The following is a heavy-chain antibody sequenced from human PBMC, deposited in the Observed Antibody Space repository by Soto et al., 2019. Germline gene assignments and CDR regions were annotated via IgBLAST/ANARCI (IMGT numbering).Heavy chain of an antibody. V-gene: IGHV4-34*01. Sequence: SETLSLTCAVYGGSFSGYYWSWSRQPPGKGLEWIGEINHSGSTNYNPSLKSRVTISVDTSKNQFSLKLSSVTAADTAVYYCARGGGSGYYYYYYYMDVWGKGTTVTVSS. CDR2: INHSGST. CDR1: GGSFSGYY. J-gene: IGHJ6*03. CDR3: ARGGGSGYYYYYYYMDV. D-gene: IGHD3-3*01.